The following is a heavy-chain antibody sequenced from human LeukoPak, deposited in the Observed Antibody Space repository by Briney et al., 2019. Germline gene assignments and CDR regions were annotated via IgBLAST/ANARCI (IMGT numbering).Heavy chain of an antibody. J-gene: IGHJ3*01. Sequence: PGGSLRLSCAASGFTFSSYGMHWVRQAPGKGLDWVAVISYDGSNKYYADSVKGRFTISRDNSKNTLFLQMNSLRAEDTAVYYCAKDRSCTGSSCNVGSWGQGTMVTVSS. CDR1: GFTFSSYG. CDR3: AKDRSCTGSSCNVGS. CDR2: ISYDGSNK. D-gene: IGHD2-2*01. V-gene: IGHV3-30*18.